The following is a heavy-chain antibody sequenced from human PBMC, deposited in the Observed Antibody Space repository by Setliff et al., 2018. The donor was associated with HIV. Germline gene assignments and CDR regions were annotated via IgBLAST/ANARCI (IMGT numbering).Heavy chain of an antibody. CDR2: ISSSSSYI. Sequence: ETLSLSCAASGFTFSSYAMSWVRQTPGKGLEWVSFISSSSSYIYYADSVKGRFTISRDNAKNSLYLQMNSLRAEDTAVYYCARDRGAVAGTHGRDYYYYYMDVWGKGTTVTVSS. CDR1: GFTFSSYA. D-gene: IGHD6-19*01. V-gene: IGHV3-21*01. CDR3: ARDRGAVAGTHGRDYYYYYMDV. J-gene: IGHJ6*03.